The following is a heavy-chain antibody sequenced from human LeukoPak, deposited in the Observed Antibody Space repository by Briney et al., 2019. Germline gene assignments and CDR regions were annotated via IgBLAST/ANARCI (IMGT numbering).Heavy chain of an antibody. V-gene: IGHV4-34*01. D-gene: IGHD2-2*01. CDR2: INHSGST. Sequence: SETLSLTCAVYGGSFSGYYWSWIRQPPGKGLEWIGEINHSGSTNYNPSLKSRVTISVDTSKNQFSLKLSSVTAADTAVYYCARHVEDIVVVPAAEDYWGQGTLVTVSS. CDR3: ARHVEDIVVVPAAEDY. J-gene: IGHJ4*02. CDR1: GGSFSGYY.